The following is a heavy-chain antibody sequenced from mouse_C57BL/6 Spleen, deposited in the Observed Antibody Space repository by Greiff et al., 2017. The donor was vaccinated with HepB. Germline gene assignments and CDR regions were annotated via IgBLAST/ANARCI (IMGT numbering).Heavy chain of an antibody. V-gene: IGHV3-1*01. Sequence: EVQLQQSGPGMVKPSQSLSLTCTVTGYSITSGYDWHWIRHFPGNKLEWMGYISYSGSTNYNPSLKSRISITHDTSKNHFFLKLNSVTTEDTATDYCARGNDGYFYFDYWGQGTTLTVSS. J-gene: IGHJ2*01. D-gene: IGHD2-3*01. CDR3: ARGNDGYFYFDY. CDR1: GYSITSGYD. CDR2: ISYSGST.